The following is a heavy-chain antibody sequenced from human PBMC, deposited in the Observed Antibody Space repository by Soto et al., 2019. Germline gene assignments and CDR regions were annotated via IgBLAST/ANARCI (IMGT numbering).Heavy chain of an antibody. V-gene: IGHV3-23*05. D-gene: IGHD2-8*01. CDR2: ILSNYNT. CDR3: ARRTNGYFGY. J-gene: IGHJ4*02. CDR1: GFTFSDYT. Sequence: VPLLESGGGLVQPGGSLTLSCAASGFTFSDYTMSWVRQAPGKVLESISVILSNYNTYYAGSVRGRFTISRDNSKNTLYLEMNSLRAEDTAVYYCARRTNGYFGYWGQGALVTVSS.